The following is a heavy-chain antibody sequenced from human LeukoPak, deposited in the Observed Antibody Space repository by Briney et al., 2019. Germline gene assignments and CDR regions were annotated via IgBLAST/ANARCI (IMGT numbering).Heavy chain of an antibody. V-gene: IGHV1-2*02. CDR1: GYSFTGYY. CDR2: INPNSGDT. CDR3: ARDHSSGWTFDP. J-gene: IGHJ5*02. D-gene: IGHD6-19*01. Sequence: ASVKVSCKASGYSFTGYYMHWVRQAPGQGLEWMGWINPNSGDTNYAQKFQGRVTMTRDTSIGTAYMELSRLRSDDTAVYHCARDHSSGWTFDPWGQGTLVTVSS.